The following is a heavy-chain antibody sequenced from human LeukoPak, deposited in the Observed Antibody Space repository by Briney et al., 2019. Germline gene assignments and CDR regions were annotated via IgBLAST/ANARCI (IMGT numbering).Heavy chain of an antibody. V-gene: IGHV3-23*01. D-gene: IGHD1-26*01. CDR2: ISTSGGRT. Sequence: PGGSLRLSCAASGFIFSNYGMSWVRQAPGKGLEWVSGISTSGGRTYYADSVKGRFTISRDNSKNTLCLQMNSLGAEDTAIYYCAKDRDGGSATTAKGFDYWAQGTRVTVSS. CDR1: GFIFSNYG. J-gene: IGHJ4*02. CDR3: AKDRDGGSATTAKGFDY.